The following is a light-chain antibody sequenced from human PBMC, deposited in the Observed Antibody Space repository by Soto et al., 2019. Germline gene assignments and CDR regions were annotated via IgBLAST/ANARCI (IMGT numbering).Light chain of an antibody. CDR1: SSDVGGYNH. J-gene: IGLJ3*02. V-gene: IGLV2-14*01. CDR2: EVS. CDR3: NSYTNTDTFWV. Sequence: QSALTQPASVSGSPGQSITISCTGTSSDVGGYNHVSWYQQHSGKVPKVIIYEVSNRPSGVSDRFSGSKSGNTASLTISGLQPEDEAAYSCNSYTNTDTFWVFGGGTKLTVL.